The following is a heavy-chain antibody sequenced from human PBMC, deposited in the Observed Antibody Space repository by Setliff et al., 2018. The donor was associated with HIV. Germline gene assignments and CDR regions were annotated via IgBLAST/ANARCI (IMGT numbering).Heavy chain of an antibody. V-gene: IGHV4-4*09. Sequence: LSLTCTVSGGSISGHYWSWIRQPPGRGLEWIGYIYSSGSTNFNPPLQSRVTISVDTSKNQFSLKLGSVTAADTAVYYCARHSGVASPNWFDPWGQGTLVTVSS. CDR2: IYSSGST. D-gene: IGHD3-10*01. CDR3: ARHSGVASPNWFDP. CDR1: GGSISGHY. J-gene: IGHJ5*02.